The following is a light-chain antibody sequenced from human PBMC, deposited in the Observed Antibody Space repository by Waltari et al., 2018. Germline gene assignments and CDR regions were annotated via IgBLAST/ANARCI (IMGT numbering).Light chain of an antibody. V-gene: IGKV4-1*01. CDR2: WAS. J-gene: IGKJ5*01. Sequence: DIVMTQSPDSLAVSLGERATIHCKSSQRVLYSSNNKNYLAWYQQKPGQPPKLLIYWASTRESGVPDRFSGSGSGTDFTLTISSLQAEDVAVYYCQQYYSTPSFGQGTRLEIK. CDR1: QRVLYSSNNKNY. CDR3: QQYYSTPS.